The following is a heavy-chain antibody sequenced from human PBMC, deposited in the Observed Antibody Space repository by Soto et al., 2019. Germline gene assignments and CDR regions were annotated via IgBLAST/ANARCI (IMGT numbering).Heavy chain of an antibody. CDR3: AREAAAGEI. D-gene: IGHD6-13*01. J-gene: IGHJ4*02. Sequence: ASVKVSCKASGRSFNTYSISWVRQAPGQGLEWMGAIIPIFGTTTYAQKFQARLTITADESTSTAYMELRSLRSDDTAVYYCAREAAAGEIWGQGTLVTVSS. V-gene: IGHV1-69*13. CDR2: IIPIFGTT. CDR1: GRSFNTYS.